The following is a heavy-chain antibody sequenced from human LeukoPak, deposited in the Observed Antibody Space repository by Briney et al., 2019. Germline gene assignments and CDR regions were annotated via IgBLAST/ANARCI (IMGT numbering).Heavy chain of an antibody. V-gene: IGHV1-69*01. CDR1: GGTFTNYG. CDR3: ATAPEYYYDSGGYYIPGYFDY. Sequence: GSSVKVSCKASGGTFTNYGFTWVRQAPGHGLEWMGGIIPISGTPNYVQKFQGRVTVTADESTSTVYMELSSLRSEDTAVYYCATAPEYYYDSGGYYIPGYFDYWGQGTLVTVSS. CDR2: IIPISGTP. J-gene: IGHJ4*02. D-gene: IGHD3-22*01.